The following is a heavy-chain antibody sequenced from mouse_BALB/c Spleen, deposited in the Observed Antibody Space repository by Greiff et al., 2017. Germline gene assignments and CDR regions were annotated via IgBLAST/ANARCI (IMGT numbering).Heavy chain of an antibody. CDR3: ARGGEGRCPFAV. Sequence: EVQLQQSGAELVKPGASVKLSCTASGFNIKDTYLHWVKQRPEQGLEWIGRIDPANGNTKYDPKFQGKATITADTSSNTAYLQLSSLISEDTAVDYCARGGEGRCPFAVWGEGTLVTVSA. D-gene: IGHD1-1*01. J-gene: IGHJ3*01. V-gene: IGHV14-3*02. CDR2: IDPANGNT. CDR1: GFNIKDTY.